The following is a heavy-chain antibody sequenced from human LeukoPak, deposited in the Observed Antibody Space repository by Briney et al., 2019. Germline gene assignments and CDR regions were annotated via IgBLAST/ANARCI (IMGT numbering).Heavy chain of an antibody. J-gene: IGHJ4*02. V-gene: IGHV3-74*01. CDR2: IKGDGSST. CDR3: AKYPDYVWGSYHQQAFDI. D-gene: IGHD3-16*02. CDR1: GFTFSSYW. Sequence: GGSLRLSCAASGFTFSSYWMHWVRQAPGKGLVWVSRIKGDGSSTSYADSVKGRFTISRDNSKNTLYLQMNSLRAEDTAVYYCAKYPDYVWGSYHQQAFDIWGQGTLVTVSS.